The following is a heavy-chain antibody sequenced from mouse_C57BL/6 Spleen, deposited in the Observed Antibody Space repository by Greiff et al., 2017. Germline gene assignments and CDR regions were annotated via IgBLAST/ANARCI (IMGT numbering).Heavy chain of an antibody. J-gene: IGHJ4*01. V-gene: IGHV14-1*01. Sequence: VQLQQSGAELVRPGASVKLSCTASGFNIKDYYMHWVKQRPEQGLEWIGRIDPEDGDTEYAPKFQGKATMTADTSSNTAYLQLSSLTSEDTAVYYCTFCDYGSSYGSAMDYWGQGTSVTVSS. CDR2: IDPEDGDT. CDR3: TFCDYGSSYGSAMDY. CDR1: GFNIKDYY. D-gene: IGHD1-1*01.